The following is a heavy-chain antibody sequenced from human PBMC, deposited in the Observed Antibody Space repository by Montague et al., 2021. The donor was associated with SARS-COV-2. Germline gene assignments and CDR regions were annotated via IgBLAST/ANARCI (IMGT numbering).Heavy chain of an antibody. D-gene: IGHD6-13*01. Sequence: SLRLSFSASGFIFSSYAMSWVRQAPGKGLEWVSTISISDGNTYYADSVKGRFTISRDKSKNTLYLQMNSLRAEDTAVYYCAKDRQLVGDDAFDIWGQGTMVTVSS. J-gene: IGHJ3*02. V-gene: IGHV3-23*01. CDR1: GFIFSSYA. CDR2: ISISDGNT. CDR3: AKDRQLVGDDAFDI.